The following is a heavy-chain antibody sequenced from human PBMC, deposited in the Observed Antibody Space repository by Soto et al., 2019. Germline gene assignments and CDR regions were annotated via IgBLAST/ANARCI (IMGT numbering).Heavy chain of an antibody. CDR3: ARHAGGWVPWGLFDY. J-gene: IGHJ4*02. Sequence: GGSLRLSCAASGFTFSSYGMHWVRQAPGKGLEWVAVISYDGSNKYYADSVKGRFTISRDNSKNTLYLQVNSLRAEDSAVYYCARHAGGWVPWGLFDYWGQGTQVTVSS. CDR2: ISYDGSNK. V-gene: IGHV3-30*03. CDR1: GFTFSSYG. D-gene: IGHD6-19*01.